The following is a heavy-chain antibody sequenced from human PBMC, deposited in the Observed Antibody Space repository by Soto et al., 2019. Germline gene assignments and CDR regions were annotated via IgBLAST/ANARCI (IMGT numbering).Heavy chain of an antibody. D-gene: IGHD5-12*01. J-gene: IGHJ4*02. CDR3: ARVSSMDIVATTLGARDY. CDR1: GGSFSGYY. CDR2: INHSGST. V-gene: IGHV4-34*01. Sequence: QVLLQQWGAGLLKPSETLSLTCAVYGGSFSGYYWSWIRQPPGKGLEWIGEINHSGSTNYHPSLKSRVTISVDTSKNQFSLKLSSVTAAYTAVYYCARVSSMDIVATTLGARDYWGQGTLVTVSS.